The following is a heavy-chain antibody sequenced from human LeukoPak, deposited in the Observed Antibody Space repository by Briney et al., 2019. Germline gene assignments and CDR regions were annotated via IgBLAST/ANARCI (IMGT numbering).Heavy chain of an antibody. D-gene: IGHD5-18*01. V-gene: IGHV3-23*01. CDR3: ARQAYTTMAYIDH. J-gene: IGHJ4*02. CDR1: GFTFKNYA. Sequence: GGSLSLSCAASGFTFKNYALSWVRQAPGKGLEWVSVISGSGGTTYYADSVKGRFTISRDNSKNTVFLQMNSLRAGDTAVYYCARQAYTTMAYIDHWGQGTLVTVSS. CDR2: ISGSGGTT.